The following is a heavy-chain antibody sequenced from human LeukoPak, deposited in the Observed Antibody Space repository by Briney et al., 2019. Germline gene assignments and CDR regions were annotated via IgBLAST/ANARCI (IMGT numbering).Heavy chain of an antibody. V-gene: IGHV4-30-4*01. Sequence: SQTLSLTCTVSGGSISSGDYYWSWIRQPPGKGLEWIGYIYYSGSTYYNPSLKSRVTISVDTSKNQFSLKLSSVTAADTAVYYCARDGLSYTNPNNWFDPWGQGTLVTVSS. CDR3: ARDGLSYTNPNNWFDP. D-gene: IGHD2-2*02. CDR2: IYYSGST. J-gene: IGHJ5*02. CDR1: GGSISSGDYY.